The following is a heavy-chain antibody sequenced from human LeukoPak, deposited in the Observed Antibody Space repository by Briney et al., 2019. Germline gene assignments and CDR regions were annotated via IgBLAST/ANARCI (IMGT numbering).Heavy chain of an antibody. Sequence: ASVKVSCKASGYTFTTYGISWVRQAPGQGLEWMGWISAYNGNTNYAQKFQGRVTMTTDTSTSTAYMELRSLRSDDTAVYYCARDWWYGDHSIGNYWGQGTLVTVSS. J-gene: IGHJ4*02. CDR1: GYTFTTYG. D-gene: IGHD4-17*01. V-gene: IGHV1-18*01. CDR2: ISAYNGNT. CDR3: ARDWWYGDHSIGNY.